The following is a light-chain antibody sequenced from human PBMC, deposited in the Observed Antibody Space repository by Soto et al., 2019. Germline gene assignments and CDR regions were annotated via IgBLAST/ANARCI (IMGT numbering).Light chain of an antibody. CDR3: QQYGSSPFT. CDR1: QSVSSSY. V-gene: IGKV3-20*01. Sequence: EIVLTQSPGTLSLSPGERATLSCRASQSVSSSYLAWYQQKPGQAPRLLIYGASGRATGIPDRFSGSGSGTDFTLTISRLEPEDFAVCYCQQYGSSPFTFGPGTKVDIK. J-gene: IGKJ3*01. CDR2: GAS.